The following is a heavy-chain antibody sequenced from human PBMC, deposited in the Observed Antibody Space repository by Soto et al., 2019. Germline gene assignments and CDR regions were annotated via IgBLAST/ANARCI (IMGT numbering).Heavy chain of an antibody. CDR1: GFSLSTSGMC. D-gene: IGHD1-26*01. J-gene: IGHJ6*02. Sequence: SGPTLVNPTQTLTLTCTFSGFSLSTSGMCVSWIRQPPGKALEWLALIDWDDDKYYSTSLKTRLTISKDASKNQVVLTMTNMDPVDTATYYCARTVVGATHYYYYYGMDVWGQGTTVTVS. CDR2: IDWDDDK. CDR3: ARTVVGATHYYYYYGMDV. V-gene: IGHV2-70*01.